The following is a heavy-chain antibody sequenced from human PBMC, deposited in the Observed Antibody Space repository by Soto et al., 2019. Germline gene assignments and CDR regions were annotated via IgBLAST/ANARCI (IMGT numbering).Heavy chain of an antibody. V-gene: IGHV3-33*01. CDR2: IWYDGSNK. D-gene: IGHD6-19*01. CDR1: GFTFSSYG. CDR3: ARGRYIAVAGNWFDP. Sequence: VQLVESGGGVVQPGRSLRLSCAASGFTFSSYGMHWVRQAPGKGLEWVAVIWYDGSNKYYADSVKGRFTISRDNSKNTLYLQMNSLRAEDTAVYYCARGRYIAVAGNWFDPWGQGTLVTVSS. J-gene: IGHJ5*02.